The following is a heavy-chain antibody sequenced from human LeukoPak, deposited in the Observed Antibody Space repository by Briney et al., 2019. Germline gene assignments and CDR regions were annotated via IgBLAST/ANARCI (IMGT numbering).Heavy chain of an antibody. CDR3: ARDYVYAFDY. CDR1: GFRFSSYS. D-gene: IGHD2/OR15-2a*01. Sequence: PEGSLRLSCAASGFRFSSYSMNWVRQAPGKGLQWVSYISGSGNAKHYTDSVKGRFTISRDNAKNALYLQMNTLRAEDTAVYFCARDYVYAFDYWGQGTLVTVSS. CDR2: ISGSGNAK. V-gene: IGHV3-48*01. J-gene: IGHJ4*02.